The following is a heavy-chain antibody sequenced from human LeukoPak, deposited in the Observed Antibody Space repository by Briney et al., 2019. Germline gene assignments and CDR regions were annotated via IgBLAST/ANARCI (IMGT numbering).Heavy chain of an antibody. Sequence: KPSETLSLTCAVYGGSFSGYYWSWIRQPPGKGLEWIGEINHSGSTNYNPSLKSRVTISVDTSKNQFSLKLSSVTAADTAVYYCARGVKVTIFGVVIEYYYYYMDVWGKGTTVTVSS. D-gene: IGHD3-3*01. CDR3: ARGVKVTIFGVVIEYYYYYMDV. V-gene: IGHV4-34*01. J-gene: IGHJ6*03. CDR1: GGSFSGYY. CDR2: INHSGST.